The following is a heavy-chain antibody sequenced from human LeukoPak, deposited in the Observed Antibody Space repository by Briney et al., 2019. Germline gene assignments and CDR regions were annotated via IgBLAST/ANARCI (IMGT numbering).Heavy chain of an antibody. CDR1: GFIFSTYG. J-gene: IGHJ6*01. Sequence: GGSLRLSCEASGFIFSTYGMHWVRQAPGKGLEWVAVISYDGSNKYYADSVKGRFTISRDNSKNTLYLQMNSLRPEDTAVYYCAKNREDCYYYGLDVWGQGTTVTVSS. V-gene: IGHV3-30*18. D-gene: IGHD2-15*01. CDR3: AKNREDCYYYGLDV. CDR2: ISYDGSNK.